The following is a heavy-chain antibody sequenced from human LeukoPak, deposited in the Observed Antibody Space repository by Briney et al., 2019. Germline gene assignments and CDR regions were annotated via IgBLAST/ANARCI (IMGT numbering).Heavy chain of an antibody. Sequence: GGSLRLSCAASGFTFSRYYMTWGRQAPGKGLERVANIKQDGSEKFYVDSVKGRFTISRDNAKNSLFLQMNSLRAEDTAVYYCAELGITMIGGVWGKGTTVTISS. V-gene: IGHV3-7*01. CDR2: IKQDGSEK. CDR3: AELGITMIGGV. J-gene: IGHJ6*04. D-gene: IGHD3-10*02. CDR1: GFTFSRYY.